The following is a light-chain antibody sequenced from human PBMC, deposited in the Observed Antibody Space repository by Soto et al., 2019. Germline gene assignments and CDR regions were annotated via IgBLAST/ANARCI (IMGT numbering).Light chain of an antibody. J-gene: IGLJ1*01. Sequence: QSVLTQPPSVSGSPGQSVAISCTGTSSDVGSYNRVSWYQQPPGTAPKLMIYDVNDRPSGVPDRFSGSKSGNTASLTISGLQAEDEADYYCSSYTSSSTYVFRTGTKVTVL. CDR3: SSYTSSSTYV. V-gene: IGLV2-18*02. CDR2: DVN. CDR1: SSDVGSYNR.